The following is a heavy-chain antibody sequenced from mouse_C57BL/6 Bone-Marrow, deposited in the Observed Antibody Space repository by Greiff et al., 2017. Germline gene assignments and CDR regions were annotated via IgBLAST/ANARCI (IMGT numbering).Heavy chain of an antibody. CDR3: ARSQAYYAMDY. CDR1: GYTFTSSW. Sequence: VQLQQPGAELVKPGASVKMSCKASGYTFTSSWITWVKQRPGQGLEWIGDIYPGSGSTNYNEKFKSKATLTVDTSSSTAYMQLSSLTSEDSAVYYCARSQAYYAMDYWGQGTSVTVSS. D-gene: IGHD3-2*02. V-gene: IGHV1-55*01. CDR2: IYPGSGST. J-gene: IGHJ4*01.